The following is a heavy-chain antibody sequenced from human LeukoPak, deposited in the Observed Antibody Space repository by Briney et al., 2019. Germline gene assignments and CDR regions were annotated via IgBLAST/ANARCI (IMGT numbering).Heavy chain of an antibody. V-gene: IGHV3-21*01. CDR3: ARGQGSSGSGSYYNGHFDF. J-gene: IGHJ4*02. Sequence: GGSLRLSCAASGFTFSTYSMNWVRQAPGKGLEWVSSISSSSNYIYYADSVKGRFTISRDNAKNSLSLQMNSLRAEDTAVYYCARGQGSSGSGSYYNGHFDFWGQGSLVTVSS. CDR2: ISSSSNYI. CDR1: GFTFSTYS. D-gene: IGHD3-10*01.